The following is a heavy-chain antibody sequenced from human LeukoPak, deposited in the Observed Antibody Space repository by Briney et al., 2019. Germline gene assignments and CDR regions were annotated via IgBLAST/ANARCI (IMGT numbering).Heavy chain of an antibody. CDR2: ISASGGST. J-gene: IGHJ4*02. V-gene: IGHV3-23*01. CDR1: GFTFSSSA. CDR3: AKDRVVDYGDYGYYFDY. Sequence: GGSLRLSCAASGFTFSSSAMSWVRQVPGKGLEWVSGISASGGSTYYADSVRGRFTISRDNSKNTLYVQMNSLRDEDTAVYYCAKDRVVDYGDYGYYFDYWGQGTLVTVSS. D-gene: IGHD4-17*01.